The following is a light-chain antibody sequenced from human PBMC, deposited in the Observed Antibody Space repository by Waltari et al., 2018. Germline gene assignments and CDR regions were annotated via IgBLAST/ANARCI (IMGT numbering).Light chain of an antibody. V-gene: IGKV1-12*01. CDR2: AVS. J-gene: IGKJ4*01. CDR1: QGIISL. CDR3: QQANSFPL. Sequence: DIQMTQSPSSVSASVGDRVTITCRASQGIISLIAWYQQRPGKAPNLLIYAVSSLQSGVPSRFTGGGSGTDFTLTISSLQPEDFATYYCQQANSFPLFGGGTKVEIK.